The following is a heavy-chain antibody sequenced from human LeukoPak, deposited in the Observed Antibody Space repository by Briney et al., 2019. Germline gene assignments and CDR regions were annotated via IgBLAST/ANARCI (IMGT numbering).Heavy chain of an antibody. CDR3: ARGGGSPRN. CDR2: IYFTGTT. V-gene: IGHV4-59*11. J-gene: IGHJ4*02. D-gene: IGHD3-10*01. CDR1: GGSINNHY. Sequence: SETLSLTCTVSGGSINNHYWSWIQQPPGMGLEWVGYIYFTGTTNYNPSLKSRVTISLDKSKNQFSLKLSSVTATDTAIYYCARGGGSPRNWGQGTLVTVSS.